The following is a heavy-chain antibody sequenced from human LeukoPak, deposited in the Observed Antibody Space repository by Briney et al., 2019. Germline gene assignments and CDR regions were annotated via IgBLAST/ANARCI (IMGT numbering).Heavy chain of an antibody. Sequence: SETLSLTCSVSGGSISLSYYYWGWIRQPPGKALEWIGSVYYSGTTSYNPSLKSRVTISVDMSKNHFSLRLSSMTAADTAVYYCARGPTTVTRAFDYWGQGTLVTVSS. CDR2: VYYSGTT. J-gene: IGHJ4*02. D-gene: IGHD4-17*01. CDR1: GGSISLSYYY. V-gene: IGHV4-39*07. CDR3: ARGPTTVTRAFDY.